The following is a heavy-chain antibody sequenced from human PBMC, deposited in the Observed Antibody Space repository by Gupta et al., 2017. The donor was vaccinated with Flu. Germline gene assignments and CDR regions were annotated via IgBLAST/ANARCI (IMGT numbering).Heavy chain of an antibody. CDR3: TKGLGFCSGGSCASDY. J-gene: IGHJ4*02. CDR2: ISWNSATL. D-gene: IGHD2-15*01. Sequence: EVQLVESGGGLVQPGRALRLSCAASGFTFDDYAMHWVRQAPGKGLEWVAGISWNSATLRYAASGKGRFTIARDNAEDSLYLQMNSLSVEDTAFYYCTKGLGFCSGGSCASDYWGQGTLVTVSS. CDR1: GFTFDDYA. V-gene: IGHV3-9*01.